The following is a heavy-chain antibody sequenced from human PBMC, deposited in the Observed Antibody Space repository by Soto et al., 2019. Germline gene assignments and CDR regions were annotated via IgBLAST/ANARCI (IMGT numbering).Heavy chain of an antibody. D-gene: IGHD6-19*01. V-gene: IGHV1-69*08. CDR2: IIPSLGIA. J-gene: IGHJ6*03. CDR3: ARDGVGAGHGYYCYMDV. CDR1: GGTFSSYT. Sequence: QLQLVQSGAEVKKPGSSVKVSCKASGGTFSSYTISWVRQAPGQGLEWMGRIIPSLGIANYAQKFQGRVTITADKSTSTAYMELSSLRSEDTAVYYCARDGVGAGHGYYCYMDVWGKGTTVTVSS.